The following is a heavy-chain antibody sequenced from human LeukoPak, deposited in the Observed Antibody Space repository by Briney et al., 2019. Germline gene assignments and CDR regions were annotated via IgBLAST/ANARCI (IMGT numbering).Heavy chain of an antibody. CDR2: INTNTGDP. CDR3: ARESPYYYDSSDYYETDY. V-gene: IGHV7-4-1*02. CDR1: GYTFTSYA. D-gene: IGHD3-22*01. Sequence: ASVKVSCKASGYTFTSYAMNWVRQAPGQGLEWMGWINTNTGDPTYAQGFTGRFVFSLDTSVSTAYLQISSLKAEDTAVYYCARESPYYYDSSDYYETDYWGQGTLVTVSS. J-gene: IGHJ4*02.